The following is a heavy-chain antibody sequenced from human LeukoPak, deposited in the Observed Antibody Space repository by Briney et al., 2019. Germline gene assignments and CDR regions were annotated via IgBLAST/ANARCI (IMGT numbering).Heavy chain of an antibody. J-gene: IGHJ4*02. CDR2: IRSKANSYAT. Sequence: QAGGSLRLSCAASGFTFSGSAMHWVRQASGKGLEWVGRIRSKANSYATAYAASVKGRFTISRDDSKNTAYLQMNSLKTEDTAVYYCYTYYYGSGSHNPPFYFDYWGQGTLVTVSS. CDR3: YTYYYGSGSHNPPFYFDY. D-gene: IGHD3-10*01. V-gene: IGHV3-73*01. CDR1: GFTFSGSA.